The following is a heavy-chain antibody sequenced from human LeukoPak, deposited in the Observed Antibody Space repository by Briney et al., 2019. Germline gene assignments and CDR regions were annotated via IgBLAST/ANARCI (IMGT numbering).Heavy chain of an antibody. V-gene: IGHV1-2*02. CDR1: GFTFTGYY. CDR2: VNPNSGGT. CDR3: ARDSYGGNWSLGY. Sequence: ASMKLSCKASGFTFTGYYIHWVRQAPGQGLEWMGWVNPNSGGTNYAQMFQGRVTMTRDTSLSTDYMELSWLRSDDTAVYYCARDSYGGNWSLGYWGQGTLVTVSS. J-gene: IGHJ4*02. D-gene: IGHD4-23*01.